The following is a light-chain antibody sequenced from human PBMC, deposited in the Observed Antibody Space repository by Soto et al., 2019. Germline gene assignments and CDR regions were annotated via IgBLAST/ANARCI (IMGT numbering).Light chain of an antibody. V-gene: IGKV3-20*01. CDR2: GAS. CDR3: KQYGSSALT. Sequence: EIVLTQSPGTLSLSPGERATLSCRASQSVSSIYLAWYQQKPGQAHRLLIYGASSRPTGIPDRFSGSGSGTDFTLTIRRLEPEDFAVYYCKQYGSSALTFGGGTKVDIK. CDR1: QSVSSIY. J-gene: IGKJ4*01.